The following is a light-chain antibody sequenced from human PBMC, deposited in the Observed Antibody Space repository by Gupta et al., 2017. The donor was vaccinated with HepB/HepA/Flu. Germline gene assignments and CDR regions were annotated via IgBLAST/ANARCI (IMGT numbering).Light chain of an antibody. CDR3: AAWDDSLNGYV. CDR2: SYN. J-gene: IGLJ1*01. V-gene: IGLV1-44*01. CDR1: SSNIGRNS. Sequence: QSVLTQPPSASGTPGQRVTISCSGSSSNIGRNSVNWYQQLPGTAPKLLIYSYNQRPSGVPDRFSGSKSGTSASLAISGLQSEDEADYYCAAWDDSLNGYVFGTGTKVTVL.